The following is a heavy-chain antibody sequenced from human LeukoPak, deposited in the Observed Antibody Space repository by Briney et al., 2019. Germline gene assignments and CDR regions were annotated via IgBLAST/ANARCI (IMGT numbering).Heavy chain of an antibody. CDR1: GYTFTGYY. J-gene: IGHJ5*02. CDR3: ARDQVRLLWFGETSPWFDP. V-gene: IGHV1-2*02. Sequence: ASVKVSCKASGYTFTGYYMHWVRQAPGQGLEWMGWINPNSGGTNYAQKFQGRVTMTRDTSISTAYMELSRLRSDDTAVYCCARDQVRLLWFGETSPWFDPWGQGTLVTVSS. CDR2: INPNSGGT. D-gene: IGHD3-10*01.